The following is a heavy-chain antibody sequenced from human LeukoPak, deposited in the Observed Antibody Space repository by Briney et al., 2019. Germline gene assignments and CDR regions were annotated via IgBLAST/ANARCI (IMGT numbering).Heavy chain of an antibody. CDR2: INHSGST. CDR1: GGSFSGYY. Sequence: SETLSLTCAVYGGSFSGYYWSWIRQPPGKGLEWIGEINHSGSTNYNPSLKSRVTISVDTSKNQFSLKLSSVTAADTAVYYCARALHYYDSSGFDYWGQGTLVTVSS. J-gene: IGHJ4*02. D-gene: IGHD3-22*01. V-gene: IGHV4-34*01. CDR3: ARALHYYDSSGFDY.